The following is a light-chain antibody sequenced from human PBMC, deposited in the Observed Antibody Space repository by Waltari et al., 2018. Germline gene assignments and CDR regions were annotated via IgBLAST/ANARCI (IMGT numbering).Light chain of an antibody. CDR1: QSISSY. Sequence: DIPMTQSPSSLSASVGDRVTIPCRASQSISSYLNWYQQKPGKAPELLIYAASSLQSGVPSRFSGSGSGTDFTLTISSLQPEDFATYYCQQSYSTPLTFGGGTKVEIK. CDR3: QQSYSTPLT. CDR2: AAS. V-gene: IGKV1-39*01. J-gene: IGKJ4*01.